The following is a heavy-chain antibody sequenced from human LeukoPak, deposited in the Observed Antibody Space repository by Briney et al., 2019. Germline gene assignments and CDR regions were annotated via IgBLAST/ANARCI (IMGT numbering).Heavy chain of an antibody. V-gene: IGHV3-15*01. CDR1: GFTFSNAW. D-gene: IGHD3-22*01. J-gene: IGHJ4*02. CDR3: TTAFAYYYDSSGYSSFDY. Sequence: GGSLRLSCAASGFTFSNAWMSWVRQAPGKGLEWVSRIKSKTDGGTTDYAAPVKGRFTISRDDSKNTLYLQMNSLKTEDTAVYYCTTAFAYYYDSSGYSSFDYWGQGTLVTVSS. CDR2: IKSKTDGGTT.